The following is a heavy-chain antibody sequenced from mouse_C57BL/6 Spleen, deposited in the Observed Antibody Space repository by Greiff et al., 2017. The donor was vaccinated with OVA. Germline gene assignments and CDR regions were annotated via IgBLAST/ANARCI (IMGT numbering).Heavy chain of an antibody. CDR1: GYTFTSYT. D-gene: IGHD1-1*01. J-gene: IGHJ4*01. CDR2: INPSSGYT. V-gene: IGHV1-4*01. CDR3: ARGTVVDMDY. Sequence: QVQLQQSGAELARPGASVKMSCKASGYTFTSYTMHWVKQRPGQGLEWIGYINPSSGYTKYNQKFKDKATLTEDKSSSTAYMQLSSLTSEDSAVYYCARGTVVDMDYWGQGTSVTVSS.